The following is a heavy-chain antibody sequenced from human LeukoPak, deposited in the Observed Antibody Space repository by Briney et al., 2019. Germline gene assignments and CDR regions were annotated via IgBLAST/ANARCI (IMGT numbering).Heavy chain of an antibody. D-gene: IGHD4-23*01. Sequence: PSETLSLTCTVSGGSISSSSYYWGWIRQPPGKGLECIGYIYYSGSGSTNYNPSLKSRVSISVDTPKNHFSLKLSSVTAADTAVYYCARHGGHGGSFDYWGQGTLVTVSS. V-gene: IGHV4-61*05. CDR1: GGSISSSSYY. CDR3: ARHGGHGGSFDY. J-gene: IGHJ4*02. CDR2: IYYSGSGST.